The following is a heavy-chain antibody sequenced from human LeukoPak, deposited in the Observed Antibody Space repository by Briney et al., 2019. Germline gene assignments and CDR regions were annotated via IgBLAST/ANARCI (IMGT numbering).Heavy chain of an antibody. V-gene: IGHV3-21*04. CDR2: ISSSTNNI. Sequence: GGSLRLSCEASGFTFSSYSMNWVRQAPGKGLEWVSSISSSTNNINYADSVKGRFTISRDNAKNSLYLQMNSLRSEDTAVYYCARDTRPSILTGYYNSYYFDYWGQGTLVTVSS. CDR3: ARDTRPSILTGYYNSYYFDY. D-gene: IGHD3-9*01. CDR1: GFTFSSYS. J-gene: IGHJ4*02.